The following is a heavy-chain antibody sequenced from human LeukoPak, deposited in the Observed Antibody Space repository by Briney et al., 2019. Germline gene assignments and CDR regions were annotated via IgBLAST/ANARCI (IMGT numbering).Heavy chain of an antibody. Sequence: GGSLRLSCAVSGFPFTNYWMDWVRQVPGKGLVWVARINTDGSSTSYADSVKGRFTISRDNAKNTLYLQMNSLRAEDTAVYYCARVSSSSWWALDYWGQGTLVTVSS. D-gene: IGHD6-13*01. CDR1: GFPFTNYW. CDR3: ARVSSSSWWALDY. CDR2: INTDGSST. V-gene: IGHV3-74*01. J-gene: IGHJ4*02.